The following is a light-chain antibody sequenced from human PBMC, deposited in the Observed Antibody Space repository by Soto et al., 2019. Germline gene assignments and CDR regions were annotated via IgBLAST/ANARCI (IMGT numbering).Light chain of an antibody. CDR3: QQYGTSPRT. V-gene: IGKV3-20*01. CDR2: GAS. Sequence: EIVLTQSPGTLSLSPGERATLSCRASQSVSGSYLVWYQQKPGQAPRLPIYGASTRATDIPDRLSGSGSGTDFTLTISRLEPEDFAMYYCQQYGTSPRTFGQGTKVELK. CDR1: QSVSGSY. J-gene: IGKJ1*01.